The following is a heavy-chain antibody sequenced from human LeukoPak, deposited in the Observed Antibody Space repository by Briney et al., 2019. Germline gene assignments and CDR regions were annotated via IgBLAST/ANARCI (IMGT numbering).Heavy chain of an antibody. J-gene: IGHJ4*02. D-gene: IGHD4-11*01. V-gene: IGHV4-34*01. CDR3: ARHTTTTATTTFDS. Sequence: SETLSLTCAVYGGSFSGYYWSWIRQPPGKGLEWIGEINHSGSTNYNPSLKSRVTISVDTSKNQFSLKLSSVTAADTAVYYCARHTTTTATTTFDSWGQGTLVTVSS. CDR1: GGSFSGYY. CDR2: INHSGST.